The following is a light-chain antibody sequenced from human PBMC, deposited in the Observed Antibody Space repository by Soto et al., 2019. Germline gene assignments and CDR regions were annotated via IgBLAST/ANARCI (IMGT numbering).Light chain of an antibody. J-gene: IGKJ2*01. CDR3: QQSYRTPYT. CDR1: QSISKC. Sequence: DIQMTQSPSSLSASVGDRVTITCRASQSISKCLNWYQQKPGKAPSLLMYAVSSLQGGVPPRFSGSASGTNFSLTIAGLQREDFATYHCQQSYRTPYTFGQGTKVDIK. V-gene: IGKV1-39*01. CDR2: AVS.